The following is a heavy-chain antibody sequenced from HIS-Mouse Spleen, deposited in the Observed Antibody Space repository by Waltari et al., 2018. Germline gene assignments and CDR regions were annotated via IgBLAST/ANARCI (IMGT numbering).Heavy chain of an antibody. Sequence: QVQLVQSGAEVKKPGSSVKVSCKAFGGTFSSYAISWVRQAPGQGLEWMGGIIPIFGTANYAQKFQGRVTITADESTSTAYMELSSLRSEDTAVYYCADENNKRGHNWFDPWGQGTLVTVSS. CDR1: GGTFSSYA. J-gene: IGHJ5*02. V-gene: IGHV1-69*01. CDR2: IIPIFGTA. CDR3: ADENNKRGHNWFDP. D-gene: IGHD1-20*01.